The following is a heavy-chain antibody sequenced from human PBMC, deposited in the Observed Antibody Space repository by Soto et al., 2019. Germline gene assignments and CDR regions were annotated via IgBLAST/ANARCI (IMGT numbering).Heavy chain of an antibody. Sequence: QVQLVQSGAEVMKPGSSVKVSCKASGGTFSRYSITWVRQAPGHGLEWIGRIIPIFGIPTYAQKFQGRVTITADESKRTAYMELSSLRSADTVVYYCEREDRDREHGLVPAAIDGMDVWGQGTTVTVSS. CDR2: IIPIFGIP. CDR3: EREDRDREHGLVPAAIDGMDV. J-gene: IGHJ6*02. CDR1: GGTFSRYS. V-gene: IGHV1-69*08. D-gene: IGHD2-2*01.